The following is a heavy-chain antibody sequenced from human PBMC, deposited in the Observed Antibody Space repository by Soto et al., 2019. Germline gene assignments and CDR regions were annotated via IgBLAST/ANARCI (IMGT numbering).Heavy chain of an antibody. D-gene: IGHD6-6*01. CDR2: ISAYNGNT. Sequence: GASVKVSCKASGYTFTSYGISWVRQAPGQGLEWKGWISAYNGNTNYAQKLQGRVTMTTDTSTSTAYMELRSLRSDGTAVYYCARLETDSSSSGLGFDPWGQGTLVTVSS. V-gene: IGHV1-18*01. J-gene: IGHJ5*02. CDR3: ARLETDSSSSGLGFDP. CDR1: GYTFTSYG.